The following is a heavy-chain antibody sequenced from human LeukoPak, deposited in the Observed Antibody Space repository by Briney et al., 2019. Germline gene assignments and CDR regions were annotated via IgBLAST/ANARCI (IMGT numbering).Heavy chain of an antibody. Sequence: GGSLRLSCAASGFTFSSYGMHWVRQAPGKGLEWVAVIWYDGSNKYYADSVEGRFTISRDNSKNTLYLQMNSLRAEDTAVYYCARGSSSSWSQFDYWGQGTLVTVSS. D-gene: IGHD6-13*01. CDR3: ARGSSSSWSQFDY. J-gene: IGHJ4*02. V-gene: IGHV3-33*01. CDR2: IWYDGSNK. CDR1: GFTFSSYG.